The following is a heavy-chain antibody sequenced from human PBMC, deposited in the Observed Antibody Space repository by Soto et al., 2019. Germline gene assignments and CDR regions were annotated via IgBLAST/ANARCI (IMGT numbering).Heavy chain of an antibody. CDR2: IYDSGTT. D-gene: IGHD4-17*01. CDR3: ARRNYGEEGYFFDF. Sequence: QVQLRESGPGLVRPSETLSLTCTVSGGSITGYYWSWIRQPPGKGLEWIGYIYDSGTTTYNAALKRRVTISADTSKNQFPLNLRSVTAADTAVYYCARRNYGEEGYFFDFWGQGLLVTVSS. V-gene: IGHV4-59*08. J-gene: IGHJ4*02. CDR1: GGSITGYY.